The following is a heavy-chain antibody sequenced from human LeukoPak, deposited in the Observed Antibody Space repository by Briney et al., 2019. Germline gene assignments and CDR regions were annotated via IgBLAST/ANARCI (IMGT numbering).Heavy chain of an antibody. Sequence: GGSLRLSCAASEFTFSSCSMSWVRRAPGKGLEWVSGISYSGGSTYYADSVKGRFTISRDNSKNTLYLQMNSLRAEDTAVYYCAKDQRSIAVAGYFDYWGQGTLVTVSS. CDR3: AKDQRSIAVAGYFDY. CDR2: ISYSGGST. CDR1: EFTFSSCS. J-gene: IGHJ4*02. D-gene: IGHD6-19*01. V-gene: IGHV3-23*01.